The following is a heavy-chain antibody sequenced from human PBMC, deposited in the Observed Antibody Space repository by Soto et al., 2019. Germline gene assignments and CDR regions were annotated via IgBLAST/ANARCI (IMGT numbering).Heavy chain of an antibody. V-gene: IGHV4-34*01. CDR2: INHSGST. CDR1: GGSFSGYY. CDR3: ARGNLPIAAAGNNWFDP. J-gene: IGHJ5*02. D-gene: IGHD6-13*01. Sequence: SETLSLTCAVYGGSFSGYYWSWIRQPPGKGLEWIGEINHSGSTNYSPSLKSRVTISVDTSKNQFSLKLSSVTAADTAVYYCARGNLPIAAAGNNWFDPWGQGTLVTVSS.